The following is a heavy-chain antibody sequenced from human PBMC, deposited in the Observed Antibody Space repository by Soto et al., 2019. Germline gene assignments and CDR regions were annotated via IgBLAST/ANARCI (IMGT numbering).Heavy chain of an antibody. CDR2: INHSGGT. V-gene: IGHV4-34*01. CDR1: GGSFSGYY. Sequence: SETLSLTCAVYGGSFSGYYWSWIRQPPGKGLEWIGEINHSGGTNYNPSLKSRVTISVDTSKNQFSLKLSSMTAADTAVYYCATLLSHYYFDYWGQGTLVTVSS. J-gene: IGHJ4*02. CDR3: ATLLSHYYFDY. D-gene: IGHD2-15*01.